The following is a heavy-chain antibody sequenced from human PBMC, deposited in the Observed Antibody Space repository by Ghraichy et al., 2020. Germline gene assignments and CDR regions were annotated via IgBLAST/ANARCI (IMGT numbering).Heavy chain of an antibody. D-gene: IGHD3-10*02. CDR3: ARGTLLGSVVHAFDI. V-gene: IGHV4-34*01. J-gene: IGHJ3*02. CDR1: GGSFSGYY. Sequence: SETLSLTCAVYGGSFSGYYWSWIRQPPGKGLEWIGEINHSGSTNYNTSLKSRVTISVDTSKNQFSLKLSSVTAADTAVYYCARGTLLGSVVHAFDIWGQGTMVTVSS. CDR2: INHSGST.